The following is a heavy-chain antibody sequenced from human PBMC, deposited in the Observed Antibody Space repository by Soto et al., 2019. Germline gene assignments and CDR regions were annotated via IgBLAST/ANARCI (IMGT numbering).Heavy chain of an antibody. CDR1: GFTFSSYA. Sequence: GGSLRLSCAASGFTFSSYAMHWVRQAPGKGLEWVAVISYDGSNKYYADSVKGRFTISRDNSKKTLYLKMNSLRAEDTAVYYCARDVPKTYYYDSSGPETTTYYYCGMDVWGQGTTVTVSS. J-gene: IGHJ6*02. V-gene: IGHV3-30-3*01. CDR2: ISYDGSNK. D-gene: IGHD3-22*01. CDR3: ARDVPKTYYYDSSGPETTTYYYCGMDV.